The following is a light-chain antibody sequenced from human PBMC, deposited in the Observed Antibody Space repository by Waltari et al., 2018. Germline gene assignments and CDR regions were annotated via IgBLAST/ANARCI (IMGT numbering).Light chain of an antibody. J-gene: IGKJ4*01. V-gene: IGKV3-20*01. CDR3: QQFYSTPLT. CDR1: QSVSSSY. CDR2: GAS. Sequence: EIVLTQSPGTLSLSPGERATLSCRASQSVSSSYLAWYQQKPGQAPGLLIYGASSRATGIPDRFSGSGSGTDFTLTISRLEPEDFAVYYCQQFYSTPLTFGGGTKVEIK.